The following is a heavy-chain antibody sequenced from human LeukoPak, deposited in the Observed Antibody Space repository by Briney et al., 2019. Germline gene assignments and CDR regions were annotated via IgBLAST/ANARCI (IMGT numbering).Heavy chain of an antibody. Sequence: SETLSLTCTVSGDSISSSSYYWAWIRQPPGKGLEWIGSIYYGGSTYYNPSLKSRVTMSVDTSKNQFSLKLSSVTAADTAVYYCARGRYGWLPFDYWGQGTLVTVSS. CDR3: ARGRYGWLPFDY. CDR1: GDSISSSSYY. V-gene: IGHV4-39*07. CDR2: IYYGGST. J-gene: IGHJ4*02. D-gene: IGHD3-16*01.